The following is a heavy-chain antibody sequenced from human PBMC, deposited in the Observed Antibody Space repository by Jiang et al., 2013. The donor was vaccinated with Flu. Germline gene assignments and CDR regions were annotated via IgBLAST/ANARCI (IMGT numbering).Heavy chain of an antibody. V-gene: IGHV4-39*01. CDR1: GGSISSSSYY. CDR2: IYYSGST. Sequence: GPGLVKPSETLSLTCTVSGGSISSSSYYWGWIRQPPGKGLEWIGSIYYSGSTYYNPSLKSRVTISVDTSKNQFSLKLSSVTAADTAVYYCALGSPPVSYYYYMDVWGKGTTVTVSS. D-gene: IGHD1-26*01. J-gene: IGHJ6*03. CDR3: ALGSPPVSYYYYMDV.